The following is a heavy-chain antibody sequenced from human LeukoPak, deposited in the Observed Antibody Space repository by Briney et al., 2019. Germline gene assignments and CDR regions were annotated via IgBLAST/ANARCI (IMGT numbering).Heavy chain of an antibody. V-gene: IGHV1-8*02. D-gene: IGHD3-10*01. Sequence: GASVKVSCKASGYTFTSYAMNWVRQATGQGREWMGWMNPNSGNTGYAQKFQGRVTMTRNTSISTAYMELSSLRSEDTAVYYCATLDYYGSGSLYYHHYAMDVWGQGTTVTVSS. CDR3: ATLDYYGSGSLYYHHYAMDV. J-gene: IGHJ6*02. CDR1: GYTFTSYA. CDR2: MNPNSGNT.